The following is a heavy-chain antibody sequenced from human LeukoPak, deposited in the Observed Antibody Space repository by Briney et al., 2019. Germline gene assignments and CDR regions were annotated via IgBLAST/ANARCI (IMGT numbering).Heavy chain of an antibody. CDR1: GGTFSSYA. Sequence: SVKVSCKATGGTFSSYAISWVRQAPGQGLEWMGRIIPIFGTANYAQKFQGRVTITTDESTSTAYMELSSLRSEDTAVYYCARDPRGMTHPDYWGQGTLVTVSS. V-gene: IGHV1-69*05. J-gene: IGHJ4*02. CDR3: ARDPRGMTHPDY. CDR2: IIPIFGTA. D-gene: IGHD3-16*01.